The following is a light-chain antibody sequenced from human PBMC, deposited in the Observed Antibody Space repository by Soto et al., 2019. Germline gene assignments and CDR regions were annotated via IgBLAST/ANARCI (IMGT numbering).Light chain of an antibody. CDR1: SSDVGGYNY. V-gene: IGLV2-14*03. CDR2: DVG. CDR3: CSYTTSSTLV. Sequence: QSALTQPASVSGSPGQSITISCTGTSSDVGGYNYVSWYQQHPGKAPKLMIYDVGNRPSGVSNRFSGSKSGNTASLTISGLQAEDEADYYCCSYTTSSTLVFGTGTKLTVL. J-gene: IGLJ1*01.